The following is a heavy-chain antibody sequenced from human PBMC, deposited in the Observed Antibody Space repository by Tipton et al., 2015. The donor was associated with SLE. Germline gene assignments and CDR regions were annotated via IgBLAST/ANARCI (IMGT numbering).Heavy chain of an antibody. V-gene: IGHV4-39*07. Sequence: TLSLTCTVSGGSINNSYYYWAWIRQPPGKGLEWIGSIYYSGSTFNNPSLKSRVTIPAVTSKNQFSLRVSSVTAADTAVYYCARGLLVVPAAMGGWFDPWGQGTLVTVSS. CDR2: IYYSGST. CDR3: ARGLLVVPAAMGGWFDP. CDR1: GGSINNSYYY. D-gene: IGHD2-2*01. J-gene: IGHJ5*02.